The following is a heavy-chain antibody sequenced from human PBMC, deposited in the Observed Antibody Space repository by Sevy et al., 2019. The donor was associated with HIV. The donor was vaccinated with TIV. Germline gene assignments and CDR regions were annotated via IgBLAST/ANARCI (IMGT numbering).Heavy chain of an antibody. D-gene: IGHD6-19*01. CDR3: ARGEGSSGWFTSSYYYYGMDV. CDR1: GYTFTSYD. J-gene: IGHJ6*02. Sequence: ASVKVSCKASGYTFTSYDINWVRQATGQGLEWMGWMNPNSGNTGYAQKFQGRVTMTRNTSISTAYMELSSLRSEDTAVYYCARGEGSSGWFTSSYYYYGMDVWGQGTRSPSP. V-gene: IGHV1-8*01. CDR2: MNPNSGNT.